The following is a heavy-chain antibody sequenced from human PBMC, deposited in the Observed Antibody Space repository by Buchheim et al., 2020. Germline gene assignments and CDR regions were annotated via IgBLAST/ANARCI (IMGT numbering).Heavy chain of an antibody. CDR2: IGGSAGGT. D-gene: IGHD4-23*01. CDR1: GFTFSSYA. J-gene: IGHJ3*02. CDR3: AKTDYGANLDAFDI. V-gene: IGHV3-23*01. Sequence: EVQLLESGGGLVQPGGSLRLSCAASGFTFSSYAMNWVRQAPGKGLEWVSTIGGSAGGTYYADSVKGRFTISRDNSKTTLYLQMNSLRAEDTALYYCAKTDYGANLDAFDIWGQGT.